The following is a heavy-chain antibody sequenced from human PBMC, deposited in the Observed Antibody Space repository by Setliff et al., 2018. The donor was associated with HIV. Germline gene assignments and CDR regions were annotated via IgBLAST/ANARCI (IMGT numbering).Heavy chain of an antibody. V-gene: IGHV5-51*01. CDR1: GYTFPHAW. D-gene: IGHD6-6*01. CDR3: ATSPGTYSDSSASYFDY. CDR2: IYLSDSDT. J-gene: IGHJ4*02. Sequence: PGESLKISCKGSGYTFPHAWIGWVRQMPGKGLEWMGIIYLSDSDTRYSRSFQGQVTISVDQSFTTAYLQWSSLKASDTAMYYCATSPGTYSDSSASYFDYWGQGTLVTVSS.